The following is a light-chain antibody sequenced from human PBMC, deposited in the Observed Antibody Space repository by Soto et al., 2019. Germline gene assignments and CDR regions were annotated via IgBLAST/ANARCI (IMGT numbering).Light chain of an antibody. CDR3: QQYDRASWT. Sequence: DIQMTQSPSTLSASVGDRVIITCRASQSISSCLAWYQQKPGKAPDLLIYRSSTLKTGHPSRLSGRGSGTQFTLNISNLQPDDFATYDCQQYDRASWTFGPGTKVEIK. CDR2: RSS. V-gene: IGKV1-5*03. J-gene: IGKJ1*01. CDR1: QSISSC.